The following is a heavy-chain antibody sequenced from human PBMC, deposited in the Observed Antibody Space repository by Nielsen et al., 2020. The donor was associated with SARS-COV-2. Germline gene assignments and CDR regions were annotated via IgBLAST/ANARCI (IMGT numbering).Heavy chain of an antibody. CDR1: EDTLTSYY. V-gene: IGHV1-2*06. Sequence: ASVKVSCKASEDTLTSYYLHWVRQAPGQGPEWMGRINPSTGGSNYAQKFQGRVTLTRDTSLSTVFMELSRLTSDDTALYYCARTRAVTSNDAFDIWGQGTLVRVSS. CDR2: INPSTGGS. D-gene: IGHD4-17*01. CDR3: ARTRAVTSNDAFDI. J-gene: IGHJ3*02.